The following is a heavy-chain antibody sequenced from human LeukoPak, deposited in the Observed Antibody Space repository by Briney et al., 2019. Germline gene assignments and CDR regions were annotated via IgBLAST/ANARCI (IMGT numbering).Heavy chain of an antibody. CDR2: VSYGGNEK. V-gene: IGHV3-30*18. Sequence: GGCLILSCAASGFTFSTYGMLWVRQAPGKGLEWVAVVSYGGNEKYYADSVKGRFTISRDNFKNTLYLQMNSLRTEDTAVYYCAKVAEMAPTKGYFDYWGQGTLVTVSS. CDR3: AKVAEMAPTKGYFDY. D-gene: IGHD5-24*01. CDR1: GFTFSTYG. J-gene: IGHJ4*02.